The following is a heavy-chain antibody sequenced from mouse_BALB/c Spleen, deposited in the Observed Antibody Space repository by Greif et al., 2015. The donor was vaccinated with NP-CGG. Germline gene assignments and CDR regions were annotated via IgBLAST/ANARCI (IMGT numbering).Heavy chain of an antibody. CDR3: GRGNYYGSSYDAMDY. CDR1: GYSFTGYF. D-gene: IGHD1-1*01. V-gene: IGHV1-37*01. J-gene: IGHJ4*01. CDR2: INPYNGDT. Sequence: VQLKDSGPELVKPGASVKISCKASGYSFTGYFMNWVKQSHGKSLEWIGRINPYNGDTFYNQKFKGKATLTVDKSSSTAHMELLSLTSEDSAVYYCGRGNYYGSSYDAMDYWGQGTSVTVSS.